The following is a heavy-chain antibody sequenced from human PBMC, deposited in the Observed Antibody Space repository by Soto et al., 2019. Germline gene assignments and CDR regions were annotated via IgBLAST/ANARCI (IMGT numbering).Heavy chain of an antibody. J-gene: IGHJ4*02. Sequence: QVQLVESGGGVVQPGRSLRLSCAASGFTFSSYAMHWVRQAPGKGLEWVAVISYDGSNKYYADSVKGRFTISRDNSKNTLYLKMNSLRAGDTAVYYCARDLTYDSSGYYVWGQGTLVTVSS. D-gene: IGHD3-22*01. V-gene: IGHV3-30-3*01. CDR2: ISYDGSNK. CDR1: GFTFSSYA. CDR3: ARDLTYDSSGYYV.